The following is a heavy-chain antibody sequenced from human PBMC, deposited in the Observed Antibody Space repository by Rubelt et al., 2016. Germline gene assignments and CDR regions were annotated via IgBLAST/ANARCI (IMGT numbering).Heavy chain of an antibody. V-gene: IGHV4-34*01. Sequence: QVQLQQWGAGLLKPSETLSLTCAVYGGSFSGYYWSWIRQPPGKGLEWIGEINHSGSTNYNPSLKSRVTISVDKSKNQFSLKLSSVTAADTAVYYCASRSGPFFDYWGQGTLVTVSS. CDR2: INHSGST. CDR1: GGSFSGYY. J-gene: IGHJ4*02. D-gene: IGHD2-8*02. CDR3: ASRSGPFFDY.